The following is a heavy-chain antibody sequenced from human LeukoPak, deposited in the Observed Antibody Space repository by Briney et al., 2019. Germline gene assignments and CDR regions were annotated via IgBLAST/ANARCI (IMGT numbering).Heavy chain of an antibody. CDR1: GFTFNNAW. Sequence: GGSLRLSCAASGFTFNNAWMNWVRQAPGKGLEWVGRIKSKNVGGTTDYAAPVRGRFTISRDDSKNTVYLQMNSLKIEDTAVYYCTSHAAFDPWGQGTLVTVSS. CDR2: IKSKNVGGTT. CDR3: TSHAAFDP. J-gene: IGHJ5*02. V-gene: IGHV3-15*01.